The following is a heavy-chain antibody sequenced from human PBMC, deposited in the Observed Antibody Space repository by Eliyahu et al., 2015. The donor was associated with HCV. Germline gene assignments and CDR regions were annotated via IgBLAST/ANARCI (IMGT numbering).Heavy chain of an antibody. Sequence: EVQLVESGGGLVKPGGSLRLSCXASGFTFSSYSMNWVRQAPGKGLEWVSSISSSSSYIYYADSVKDRFTISRDNAKNSLYLQMNSLRAEDTAVYYCARDPGCGGDCAYFDYWGQGTLVTVSS. D-gene: IGHD2-21*02. CDR2: ISSSSSYI. CDR3: ARDPGCGGDCAYFDY. CDR1: GFTFSSYS. J-gene: IGHJ4*02. V-gene: IGHV3-21*01.